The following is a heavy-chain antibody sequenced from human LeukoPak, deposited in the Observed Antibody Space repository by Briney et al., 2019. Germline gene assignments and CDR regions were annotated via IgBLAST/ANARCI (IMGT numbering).Heavy chain of an antibody. Sequence: GGSLRLSCAASGFTFSSYAMSWVRQAPGKGLEWVAGISGSGGSTYYADSVKGRFTISRDNSKNTLYLQMNSLRAEDTAVYYCAKVRYSSSYYWGQGTLVTVSS. CDR2: ISGSGGST. CDR3: AKVRYSSSYY. J-gene: IGHJ4*02. D-gene: IGHD6-6*01. V-gene: IGHV3-23*01. CDR1: GFTFSSYA.